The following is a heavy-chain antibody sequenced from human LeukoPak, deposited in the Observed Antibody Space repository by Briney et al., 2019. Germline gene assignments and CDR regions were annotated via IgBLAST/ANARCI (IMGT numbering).Heavy chain of an antibody. Sequence: GWSLRLSCAASGFTFSSYSMNWVRQAPGKGLEWVSSISSSGTYISYADSVKGRFTISRDNAKNSLYLQMNSLRAEDTAVYYCARANYYEEFYFDDWGQGTLVTVSS. CDR2: ISSSGTYI. J-gene: IGHJ4*02. V-gene: IGHV3-21*01. D-gene: IGHD3-22*01. CDR1: GFTFSSYS. CDR3: ARANYYEEFYFDD.